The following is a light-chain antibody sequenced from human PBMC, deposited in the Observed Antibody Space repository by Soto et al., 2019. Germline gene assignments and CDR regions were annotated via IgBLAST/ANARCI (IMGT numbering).Light chain of an antibody. Sequence: DIQMTQSPSTLSAPIGDRVTITCRASESISGWLAWYQHKPGKAPRLLIYDASILESGVPSRFSGSGSGTELTLTISSLQPDDFATYYCQQYSRYPYAFGQGTKLEIK. V-gene: IGKV1-5*01. CDR1: ESISGW. CDR2: DAS. CDR3: QQYSRYPYA. J-gene: IGKJ2*01.